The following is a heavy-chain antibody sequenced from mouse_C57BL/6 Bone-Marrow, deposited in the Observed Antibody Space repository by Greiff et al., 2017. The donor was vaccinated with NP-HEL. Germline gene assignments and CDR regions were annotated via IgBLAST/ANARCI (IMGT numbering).Heavy chain of an antibody. V-gene: IGHV1-26*01. D-gene: IGHD1-1*01. CDR2: INPNNGGT. Sequence: EVQLQQSGPELVKPGASVKISCKASGYTFTDYYMNWVKQSHGKSLEWIGDINPNNGGTSYNQKFKGKATLTVDKSSSTAYMELRSLTPEDSAVYYCARWDGSPFDYWGQGTTLTVSS. CDR3: ARWDGSPFDY. CDR1: GYTFTDYY. J-gene: IGHJ2*01.